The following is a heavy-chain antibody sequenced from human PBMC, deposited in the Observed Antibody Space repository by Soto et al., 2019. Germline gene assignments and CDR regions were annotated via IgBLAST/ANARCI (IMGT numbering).Heavy chain of an antibody. V-gene: IGHV3-23*01. D-gene: IGHD3-3*01. J-gene: IGHJ3*02. CDR1: GFTFSDYY. Sequence: PGGSLRLSCAASGFTFSDYYMSWIRQAPGKGLEWVSCISVGGGITNYADSVKGRFTISRDNSKNTLYLQMNSLRAEDTAIYYCAKEYDFWSGLPGQSAFDIWGQGTMVTVSS. CDR2: ISVGGGIT. CDR3: AKEYDFWSGLPGQSAFDI.